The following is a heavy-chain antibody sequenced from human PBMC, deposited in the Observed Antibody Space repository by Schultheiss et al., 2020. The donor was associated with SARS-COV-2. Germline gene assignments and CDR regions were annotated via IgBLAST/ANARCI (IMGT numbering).Heavy chain of an antibody. CDR3: ARVRVSCFDY. J-gene: IGHJ4*02. Sequence: GGSLRLSCAASGFTFSSYWMSWVRQAPGKGLEWVSAISGSGGSTYYADSVKGRFTISRDNSKNTLYLQMNSLRAEDTAVYYCARVRVSCFDYWGQGTLVTVSS. CDR2: ISGSGGST. CDR1: GFTFSSYW. V-gene: IGHV3-23*01.